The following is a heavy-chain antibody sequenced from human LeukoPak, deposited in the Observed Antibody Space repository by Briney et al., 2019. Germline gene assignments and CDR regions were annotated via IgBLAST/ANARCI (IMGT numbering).Heavy chain of an antibody. CDR3: AREAIGPGRYYHLDV. CDR1: GFTLRMYD. V-gene: IGHV3-13*01. J-gene: IGHJ6*04. Sequence: GGSLRLSCEASGFTLRMYDVHWVRQATGKGLEWVSAIGPGGDTYYAGSVKGRFSSSREDAKNSFYLQMNSLTAEDTAIYFCAREAIGPGRYYHLDVWGRGTTVTVSS. CDR2: IGPGGDT. D-gene: IGHD3-10*01.